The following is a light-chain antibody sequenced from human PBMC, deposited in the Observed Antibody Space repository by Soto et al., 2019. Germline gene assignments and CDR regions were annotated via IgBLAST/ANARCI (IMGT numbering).Light chain of an antibody. J-gene: IGKJ4*01. CDR3: LQDNNYPLT. Sequence: AIQMTQSPSSLSASVGDRVTITCRASQDIGNDLGRYQQKSGKAPKLLIYAASNLQSGVPSRFSGSGSGTDFTLTISGLQPEDVATYYCLQDNNYPLTFGGGTKVDIK. CDR1: QDIGND. V-gene: IGKV1-6*01. CDR2: AAS.